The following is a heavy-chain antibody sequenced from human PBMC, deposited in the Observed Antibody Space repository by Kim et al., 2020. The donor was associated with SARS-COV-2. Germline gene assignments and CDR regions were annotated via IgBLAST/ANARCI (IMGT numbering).Heavy chain of an antibody. Sequence: GGSLRLSCAASGFTFSSYAMSWVRQAPGKGLEWVSAISGSGGSTYYADSVKGRFTISRDNSKNTLYLQMNSLRAEDTAVYYCAKGAGVGPVGWSQRLAMTSQGYFDYWGQGTLVTVSS. CDR2: ISGSGGST. D-gene: IGHD3-3*01. CDR3: AKGAGVGPVGWSQRLAMTSQGYFDY. CDR1: GFTFSSYA. J-gene: IGHJ4*02. V-gene: IGHV3-23*01.